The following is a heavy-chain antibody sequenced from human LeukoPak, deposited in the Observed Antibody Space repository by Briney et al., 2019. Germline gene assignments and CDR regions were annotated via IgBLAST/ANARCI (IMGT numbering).Heavy chain of an antibody. Sequence: SETLSLTCTVSGGSISSYYWSWIRQPPGKGLEWIGYIYYSGSTNYNPSLKSRVTISVDTSKNQFSLKLSSVTAADTAVYYCSRVAYSSSWYLDSAFDYWGQGTLVTVSS. J-gene: IGHJ4*02. CDR2: IYYSGST. V-gene: IGHV4-59*01. CDR3: SRVAYSSSWYLDSAFDY. CDR1: GGSISSYY. D-gene: IGHD6-13*01.